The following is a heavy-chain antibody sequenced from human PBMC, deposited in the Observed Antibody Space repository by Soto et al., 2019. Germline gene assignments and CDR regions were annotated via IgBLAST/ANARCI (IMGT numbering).Heavy chain of an antibody. D-gene: IGHD2-15*01. J-gene: IGHJ4*02. V-gene: IGHV1-46*01. Sequence: ASVKVSCKASGYTFTSYYMHWLLQAPGQGLEWMGIISPSGGSTTYAQKFQGRVRMTRDTSTSTVYMELSSLRSEDTAVYYCARVYCSGCGCYGIDYWGQGTLVTVSS. CDR1: GYTFTSYY. CDR2: ISPSGGST. CDR3: ARVYCSGCGCYGIDY.